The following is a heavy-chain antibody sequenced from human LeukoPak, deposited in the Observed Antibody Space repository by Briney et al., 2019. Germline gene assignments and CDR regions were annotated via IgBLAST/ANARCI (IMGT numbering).Heavy chain of an antibody. CDR2: INPKSGGT. Sequence: ASVKASCKASGYAFTGYYMHWVRQAPGQGLEWMGWINPKSGGTNSAQKFQGRVTMTRDTSISTAYMELSRLRSDDTAVYYCARDQGMDGYNLGFIDYWGQGTLVTVSS. V-gene: IGHV1-2*02. D-gene: IGHD5-24*01. CDR3: ARDQGMDGYNLGFIDY. J-gene: IGHJ4*02. CDR1: GYAFTGYY.